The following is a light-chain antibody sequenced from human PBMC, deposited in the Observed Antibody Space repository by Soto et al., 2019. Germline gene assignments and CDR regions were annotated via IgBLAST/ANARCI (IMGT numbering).Light chain of an antibody. CDR3: QEYGSSPIT. V-gene: IGKV3-20*01. Sequence: EIVLTQSPGTLSLSPWERATLSCRASQSVSSSYLAWYQQKPGQAPRLLIYGASSRATGIPARFTGSGSGTDFTLTIARLESEDFAVYYCQEYGSSPITFGQGTRLEIK. J-gene: IGKJ5*01. CDR2: GAS. CDR1: QSVSSSY.